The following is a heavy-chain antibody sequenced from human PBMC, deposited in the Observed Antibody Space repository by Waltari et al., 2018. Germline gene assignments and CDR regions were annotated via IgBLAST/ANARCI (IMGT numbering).Heavy chain of an antibody. J-gene: IGHJ4*02. V-gene: IGHV1-2*02. D-gene: IGHD1-7*01. CDR2: INPNSSYT. CDR1: GYTLIDYY. CDR3: ARNYNY. Sequence: QAQPMQSGAEVRKPGASVTVSCQASGYTLIDYYLHWVRQAPGQGLEWVGWINPNSSYTKFAQKFQGRVSLTSDAAINTAYLELTSLRSDDTAVYYCARNYNYWGQGTPVIVSS.